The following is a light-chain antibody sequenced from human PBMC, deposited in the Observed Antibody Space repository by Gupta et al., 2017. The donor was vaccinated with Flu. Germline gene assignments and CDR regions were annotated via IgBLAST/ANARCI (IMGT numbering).Light chain of an antibody. CDR3: QSYDSSLSVVV. CDR1: SSNIGAGYD. Sequence: QSVLTQPPSVSGAPGQRVTISCTGSSSNIGAGYDVHWYQQLPGTAPTLLLYGNSNRPSGVPDRFSGSKSGTSASLAITGLQAEDEADYYCQSYDSSLSVVVFGGGTKLTVL. CDR2: GNS. V-gene: IGLV1-40*01. J-gene: IGLJ2*01.